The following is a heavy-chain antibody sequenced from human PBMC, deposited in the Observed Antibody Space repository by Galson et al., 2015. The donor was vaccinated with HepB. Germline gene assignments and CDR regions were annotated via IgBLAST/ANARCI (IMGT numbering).Heavy chain of an antibody. V-gene: IGHV3-66*01. CDR1: GFTVRSNY. Sequence: SLRLSCAASGFTVRSNYMNWVRQAPGKGLEWVSVVHRGGATYYADSVKGRFTISRDNSKNMLYLQMNSLRAEDTAVYFCAREREGEGFYDSWGQGTLVTVSS. CDR3: AREREGEGFYDS. CDR2: VHRGGAT. J-gene: IGHJ4*02.